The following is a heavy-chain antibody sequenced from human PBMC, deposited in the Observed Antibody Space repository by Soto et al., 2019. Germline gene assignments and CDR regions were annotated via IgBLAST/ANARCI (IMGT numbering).Heavy chain of an antibody. CDR3: AKDNGGWDIVLMVYRWDAFDI. Sequence: SVKVSCKASGGTFSSYAISWVRQAPGQGLEWMGGIIPIFGTANYAQKFQGRVTITADESTSTAYMELSSLRSEDPAVYYCAKDNGGWDIVLMVYRWDAFDIWGQGTMVTVSS. V-gene: IGHV1-69*13. J-gene: IGHJ3*02. CDR2: IIPIFGTA. D-gene: IGHD2-8*01. CDR1: GGTFSSYA.